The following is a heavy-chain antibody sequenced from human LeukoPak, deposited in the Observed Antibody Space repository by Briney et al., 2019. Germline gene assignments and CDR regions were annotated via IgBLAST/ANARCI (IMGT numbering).Heavy chain of an antibody. CDR1: GGSFSGYY. J-gene: IGHJ4*02. CDR2: ISHSGST. D-gene: IGHD3-3*01. V-gene: IGHV4-34*01. CDR3: ARERYYDFWSGQPFDY. Sequence: PSETLSLTCAVYGGSFSGYYWSWIRQPPGKGLEWIGEISHSGSTNYNPSLKSRVTISIDTSKDQFSLKLSSVTAADTAVYYCARERYYDFWSGQPFDYWGQGTLVTVSS.